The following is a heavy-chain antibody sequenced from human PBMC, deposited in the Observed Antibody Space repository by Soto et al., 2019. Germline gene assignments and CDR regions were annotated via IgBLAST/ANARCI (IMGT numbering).Heavy chain of an antibody. CDR2: FNPSDSYA. D-gene: IGHD2-15*01. CDR1: GYTFANYW. Sequence: GESLKISCQGSGYTFANYWISWVRQMPGKGLEWMGRFNPSDSYADYNPSFQGHVTISADKSISTAYVQWSSLKASDTAMYFCARHPYIGGLDVWGQGTAVTISS. J-gene: IGHJ6*02. CDR3: ARHPYIGGLDV. V-gene: IGHV5-10-1*01.